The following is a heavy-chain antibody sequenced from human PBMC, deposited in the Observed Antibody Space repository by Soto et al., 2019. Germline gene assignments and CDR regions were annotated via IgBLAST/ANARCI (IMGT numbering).Heavy chain of an antibody. CDR3: ARGSGSYYNRKYNWFDP. J-gene: IGHJ5*02. CDR1: GGSISSSSYY. V-gene: IGHV4-39*01. CDR2: IYYSGST. Sequence: SATRAITGTVSGGSISSSSYYWGWIRQPAGKGLEWIGSIYYSGSTYYNPSLKSRVTISVDTSKNQFSLKLSSVTAADTAVYYCARGSGSYYNRKYNWFDPWGQGTLVTVSS. D-gene: IGHD3-10*01.